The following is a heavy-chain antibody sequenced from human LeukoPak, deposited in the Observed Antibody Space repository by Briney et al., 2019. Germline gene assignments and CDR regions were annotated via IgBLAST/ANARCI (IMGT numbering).Heavy chain of an antibody. V-gene: IGHV1-46*01. D-gene: IGHD3-22*01. CDR1: GYTFTSYY. CDR3: ARVDPYYYDSSGPGAFDI. Sequence: ASVKVSCKASGYTFTSYYMHWVRQAPGQGLEWMGIINPSGGSTSYAQKFQGRVTMTRDMSTSTVYMELSSLRSEDTAVYYCARVDPYYYDSSGPGAFDIWGQGTMVTVSS. J-gene: IGHJ3*02. CDR2: INPSGGST.